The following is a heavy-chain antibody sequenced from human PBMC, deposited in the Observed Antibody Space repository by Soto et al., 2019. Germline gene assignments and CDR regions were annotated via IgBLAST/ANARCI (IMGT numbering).Heavy chain of an antibody. J-gene: IGHJ4*02. V-gene: IGHV1-18*01. CDR2: ISAYNGNT. D-gene: IGHD3-3*01. CDR1: GYTFQNYG. Sequence: QIQLVQSGGEVRKPGASVKVSCKASGYTFQNYGISWVRQAPGQGLEWMGWISAYNGNTNYAQNRQGRVSMSTDTSTSTAYMELRSLRSDDTAVYYCAKVATAEFWSSSGDFDYWGPGTLVIVSS. CDR3: AKVATAEFWSSSGDFDY.